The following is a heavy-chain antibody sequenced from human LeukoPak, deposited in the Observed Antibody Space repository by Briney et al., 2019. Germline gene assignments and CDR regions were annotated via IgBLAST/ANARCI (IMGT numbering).Heavy chain of an antibody. J-gene: IGHJ4*02. D-gene: IGHD1-26*01. CDR1: GGSISSYY. V-gene: IGHV4-59*08. CDR2: IYYSGST. CDR3: AKSGGYGLIDY. Sequence: SETLSLTCTVSGGSISSYYWSWIRQPPGKGLEWIGYIYYSGSTDYNPSLKSRVTISIDTSKNQFSLRLNSVTAADTAMYYCAKSGGYGLIDYWGQGTRVTVSS.